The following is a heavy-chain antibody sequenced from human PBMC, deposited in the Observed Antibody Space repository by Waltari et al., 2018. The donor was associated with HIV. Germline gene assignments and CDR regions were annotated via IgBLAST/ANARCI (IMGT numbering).Heavy chain of an antibody. D-gene: IGHD3-16*01. V-gene: IGHV3-30*03. CDR3: AREGYDYPNLYWHFDL. CDR2: IGHDGSAK. CDR1: GITFTAYG. J-gene: IGHJ2*01. Sequence: QVQLVEAGGGVVQPGGSLRHFGAAAGITFTAYGLHWVRPAPGKGLEWVTVIGHDGSAKFYADSVKGRFTISRDNSKNTMYLQMNSLRAEDAAVYYCAREGYDYPNLYWHFDLWGRGTQVTVSS.